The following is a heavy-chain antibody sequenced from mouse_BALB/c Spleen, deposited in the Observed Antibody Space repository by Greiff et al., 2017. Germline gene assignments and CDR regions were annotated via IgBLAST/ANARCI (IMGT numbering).Heavy chain of an antibody. V-gene: IGHV5-6-4*01. CDR1: GFTFSSYT. D-gene: IGHD1-1*01. J-gene: IGHJ4*01. CDR2: ICSGGSYT. CDR3: TRDYYGSSYGAMGY. Sequence: DVKLVESGGGLVKPGGSLKLSCAASGFTFSSYTMSWVRQTPEQRLEWVATICSGGSYTYYPDSVKGRFTISGDNASNTLYLQMSSLKSEDTAMYYCTRDYYGSSYGAMGYWGQGTSVTVSS.